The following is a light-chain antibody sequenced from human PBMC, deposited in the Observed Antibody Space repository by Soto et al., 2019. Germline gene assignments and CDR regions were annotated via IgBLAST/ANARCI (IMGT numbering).Light chain of an antibody. J-gene: IGLJ1*01. V-gene: IGLV2-11*01. CDR1: SSDVGGYNY. CDR2: DVS. CDR3: CSYAGSDTYV. Sequence: QSALTQPRSVSGSPGQSVTIYCTGTSSDVGGYNYVSWYQQHPGKAPKLMIYDVSKRPSGVPDRFSGSKSGNTASLTISGLQAEDEADYYCCSYAGSDTYVFGTGTKLTVL.